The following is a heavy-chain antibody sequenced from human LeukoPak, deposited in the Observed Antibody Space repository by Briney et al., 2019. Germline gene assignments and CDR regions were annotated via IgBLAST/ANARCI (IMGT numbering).Heavy chain of an antibody. CDR2: IYTSGST. D-gene: IGHD4-17*01. J-gene: IGHJ5*02. CDR3: ARGLPYGEWFDP. Sequence: SETLSLTCTVSGYSISSGSYYWSWIRQPAGKGLEWIGRIYTSGSTNYNPSLKSRVTISVDTSKNQFSLKLSSVTAADTAVYYCARGLPYGEWFDPWGQGTLVTVSS. CDR1: GYSISSGSYY. V-gene: IGHV4-61*02.